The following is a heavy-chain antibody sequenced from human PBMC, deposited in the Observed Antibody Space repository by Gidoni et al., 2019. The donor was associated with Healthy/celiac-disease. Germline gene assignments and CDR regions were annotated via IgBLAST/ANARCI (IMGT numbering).Heavy chain of an antibody. V-gene: IGHV3-33*01. D-gene: IGHD3-3*01. CDR1: GFTFSSYV. CDR3: ARATVPNYDFWSGWILPYGMDV. CDR2: IWYDGSNK. J-gene: IGHJ6*02. Sequence: QVQLVESGVGVVQPGRSLRLSCAASGFTFSSYVMHWVRQAPGKGLEWVAVIWYDGSNKYYADSVKGRFTSSRDNSKNTLYLQMNSLRAEDTAVYYCARATVPNYDFWSGWILPYGMDVWGQGTTVTVS.